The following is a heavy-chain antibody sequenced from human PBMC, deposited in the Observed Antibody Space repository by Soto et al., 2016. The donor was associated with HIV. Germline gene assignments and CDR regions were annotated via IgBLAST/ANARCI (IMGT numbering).Heavy chain of an antibody. D-gene: IGHD3-10*01. CDR2: IHFSGTT. Sequence: QVQLQESGPGLVKPSETLSLTCSVSGGSVSSGTSYWTWIRQPPGKGLEWIGYIHFSGTTKYNPSLKSRLSISIDTSKNKFSLSLTSMTAADTAVYYCARDLYTSGSFFHFDYWGQGSLVASPQ. J-gene: IGHJ4*02. CDR3: ARDLYTSGSFFHFDY. CDR1: GGSVSSGTSY. V-gene: IGHV4-61*01.